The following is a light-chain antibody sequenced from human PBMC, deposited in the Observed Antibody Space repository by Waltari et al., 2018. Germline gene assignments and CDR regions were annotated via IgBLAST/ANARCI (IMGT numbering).Light chain of an antibody. V-gene: IGLV2-11*01. CDR3: CSFAGSYNFGV. CDR2: DVF. Sequence: WYQHHPGKAPKRLIYDVFKRPSGVPDRFSGSKAGNTASLTISGLQAEDEADYYCCSFAGSYNFGVFGGGTKLTVL. J-gene: IGLJ3*02.